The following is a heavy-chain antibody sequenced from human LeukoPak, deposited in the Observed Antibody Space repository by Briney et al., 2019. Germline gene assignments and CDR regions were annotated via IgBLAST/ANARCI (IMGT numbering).Heavy chain of an antibody. CDR3: ARDRGLGY. D-gene: IGHD3-10*01. CDR1: GGSISSGSYY. CDR2: IYTSGST. V-gene: IGHV4-61*02. J-gene: IGHJ4*02. Sequence: PSQTLSLTCTVSGGSISSGSYYWSWIRQPAGKGLEWIGRIYTSGSTNYNPSLKSRVTISVDTSKNQFSLKLSSVTAADTAVYYCARDRGLGYWGQGTLVTVSS.